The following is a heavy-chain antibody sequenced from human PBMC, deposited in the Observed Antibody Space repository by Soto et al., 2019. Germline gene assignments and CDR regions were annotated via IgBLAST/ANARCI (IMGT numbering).Heavy chain of an antibody. V-gene: IGHV1-46*01. CDR2: INPNGGST. J-gene: IGHJ5*02. Sequence: QVRLVQSGAEVKAPGASVKVSCKAPGDTFTSYYMHWVRQAPGQGIEWMGVINPNGGSTRLAQKFQGKVTMNIATYTSTVYMELRSLTSEDTAVYYCSRSSGGVFRIIIECTNWFAPWGQGTLVTVSS. D-gene: IGHD3-16*01. CDR1: GDTFTSYY. CDR3: SRSSGGVFRIIIECTNWFAP.